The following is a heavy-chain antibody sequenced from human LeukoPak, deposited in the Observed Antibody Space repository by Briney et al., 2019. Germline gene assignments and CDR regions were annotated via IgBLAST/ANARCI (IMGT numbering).Heavy chain of an antibody. CDR1: GGSFSGYY. J-gene: IGHJ6*03. CDR3: ARYRKTAYYYYYYMDV. CDR2: INHSGST. V-gene: IGHV4-34*01. D-gene: IGHD1-1*01. Sequence: SETLSLTCAVYGGSFSGYYWSWIRQPPGKGLEWIGEINHSGSTNYNPSLKSRVTISVDTSKNQFSLKLSSVTAADTAVYYCARYRKTAYYYYYYMDVWGKGTTVTVSS.